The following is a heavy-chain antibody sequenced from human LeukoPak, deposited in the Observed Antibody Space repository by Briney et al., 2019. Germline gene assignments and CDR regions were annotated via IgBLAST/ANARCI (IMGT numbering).Heavy chain of an antibody. CDR2: ISWNSGSI. D-gene: IGHD3-3*01. J-gene: IGHJ3*02. CDR1: GFTFDDYA. V-gene: IGHV3-9*01. Sequence: PGRSLRLSCATSGFTFDDYAMYWVRQDPGKGLEWVSGISWNSGSIVYADSVKGRFTISRDNAKNSLYLQMNSLRVEDTALYYCARGNLDLRAFDTWGWGPMVIVTS. CDR3: ARGNLDLRAFDT.